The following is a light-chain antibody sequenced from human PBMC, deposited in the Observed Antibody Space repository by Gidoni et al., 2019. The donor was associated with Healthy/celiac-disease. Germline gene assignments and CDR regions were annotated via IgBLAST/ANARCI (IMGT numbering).Light chain of an antibody. CDR2: DAS. CDR1: QSISSW. J-gene: IGKJ2*01. CDR3: QQYNRYLFT. Sequence: IQMTQSPSTLSASVGDRVPITCLASQSISSWLAWHQQKPGKAPKLLIYDASSLESGVPSRCSGRGSGKEFKITISSLHHDDVANYYCQQYNRYLFTFGQGTKLEIK. V-gene: IGKV1-5*01.